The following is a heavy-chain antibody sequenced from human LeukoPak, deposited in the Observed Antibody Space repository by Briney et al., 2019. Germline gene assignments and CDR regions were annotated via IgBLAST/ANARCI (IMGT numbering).Heavy chain of an antibody. CDR2: ISSSSSYI. CDR1: GFTFSSYS. D-gene: IGHD2-15*01. J-gene: IGHJ4*02. V-gene: IGHV3-21*01. Sequence: GGSLRLSCAASGFTFSSYSMNWVRQAPGKGLEWVSSISSSSSYIYYADSVKGRFTISRAKNSLYLQMNSLRAEDTAVYYCVRDHCSGGSCYLDYWGQGTLVTVSS. CDR3: VRDHCSGGSCYLDY.